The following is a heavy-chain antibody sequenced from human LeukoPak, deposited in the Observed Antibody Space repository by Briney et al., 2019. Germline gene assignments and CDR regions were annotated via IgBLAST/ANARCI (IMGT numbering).Heavy chain of an antibody. Sequence: SETLSLTCAVYGGSFSGYYWSWIRQPPGKGLEWIGEINHSGSTNYNPSLKSRVTISVDTSKNQFSLKLSSVTAADTAVYYCARGDGYSYGPSYYYYGMDVWGQGTTVTVSS. CDR3: ARGDGYSYGPSYYYYGMDV. CDR1: GGSFSGYY. J-gene: IGHJ6*02. CDR2: INHSGST. V-gene: IGHV4-34*01. D-gene: IGHD5-18*01.